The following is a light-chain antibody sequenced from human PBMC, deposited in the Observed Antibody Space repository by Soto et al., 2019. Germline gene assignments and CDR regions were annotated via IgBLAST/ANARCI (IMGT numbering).Light chain of an antibody. CDR3: QSYDSSLSVVV. CDR1: SSNIGAGYD. Sequence: QSVLTQPPSVSGAPGQTVTISCTGSSSNIGAGYDVHWYQQLPGPAPKRLIYGNSNRPSGVPDRFSGSKSGTSASLAITGLQAEDEADYYCQSYDSSLSVVVFGGGTQLTVL. V-gene: IGLV1-40*01. CDR2: GNS. J-gene: IGLJ2*01.